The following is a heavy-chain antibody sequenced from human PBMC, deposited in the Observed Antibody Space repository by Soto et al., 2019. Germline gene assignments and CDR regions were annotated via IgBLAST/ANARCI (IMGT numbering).Heavy chain of an antibody. D-gene: IGHD5-18*01. CDR2: ISSSSSYT. CDR3: ARTEPSVDTAMAIDY. Sequence: QVQLVESGGGLVKPGGSLRLSCAASGFTFSDYYMSWIRQAPGKGLEWVSYISSSSSYTNYADSVKGRFTISRDNAKNSLYLQMNSLRAEDTAVYYCARTEPSVDTAMAIDYWGQGTLVTVSS. V-gene: IGHV3-11*06. CDR1: GFTFSDYY. J-gene: IGHJ4*02.